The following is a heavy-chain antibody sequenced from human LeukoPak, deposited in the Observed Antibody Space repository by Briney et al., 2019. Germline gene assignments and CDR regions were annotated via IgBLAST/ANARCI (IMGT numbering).Heavy chain of an antibody. CDR3: TSPVWSGTPGYYYYMDV. J-gene: IGHJ6*03. D-gene: IGHD3-3*01. V-gene: IGHV3-73*01. Sequence: TGGSLRLSCAASGFTFSGSAMHWVRQASGKGLEWVGRIRSKANSYATAYAASVKGRFTISRDDSKNTAYLQMNSLKTEDTAVYYCTSPVWSGTPGYYYYMDVWGKGTTVTVSS. CDR1: GFTFSGSA. CDR2: IRSKANSYAT.